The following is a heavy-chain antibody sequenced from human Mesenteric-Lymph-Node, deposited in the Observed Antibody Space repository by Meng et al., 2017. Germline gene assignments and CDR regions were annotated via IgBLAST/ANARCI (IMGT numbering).Heavy chain of an antibody. Sequence: GESLKISCAASGFTFSSYAISWVRQAPGQGLEWMGWISAYNGNTNYAQKLQGRVTMTTDTSTSTAYMELRSLRSDDTAVYYCARSYYDSSGYYYSGIDYWGQGTLVTVSS. D-gene: IGHD3-22*01. V-gene: IGHV1-18*01. CDR1: GFTFSSYA. J-gene: IGHJ4*02. CDR2: ISAYNGNT. CDR3: ARSYYDSSGYYYSGIDY.